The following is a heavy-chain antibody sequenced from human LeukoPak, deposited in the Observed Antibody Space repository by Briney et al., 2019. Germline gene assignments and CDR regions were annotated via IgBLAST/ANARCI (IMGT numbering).Heavy chain of an antibody. J-gene: IGHJ6*02. CDR1: GYTFTGYY. CDR3: ARAQDFRSGYGMDV. CDR2: INPNSGGT. Sequence: ASVKVSCKASGYTFTGYYMHWVRQAPGQGLEWMGWINPNSGGTNYAQKFQGRVTMTRDTSISTAYMELSRLRSDDTAVYYCARAQDFRSGYGMDVWGQGTTVTVSS. V-gene: IGHV1-2*02. D-gene: IGHD3-3*01.